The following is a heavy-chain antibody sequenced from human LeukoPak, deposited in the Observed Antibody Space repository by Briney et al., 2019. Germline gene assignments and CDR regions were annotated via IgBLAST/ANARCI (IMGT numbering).Heavy chain of an antibody. CDR1: GGSISSYY. CDR2: IDYSGST. D-gene: IGHD4-17*01. J-gene: IGHJ6*03. V-gene: IGHV4-59*01. Sequence: PSETLSLTCTVSGGSISSYYWSWIRQPPGKGLEWIGYIDYSGSTNYNPSLKSRVTISVDTSKNQFSLKLSSVTAADTAVYYCARDGGDYGDSRYYYYMDVWGKGTTVTVSS. CDR3: ARDGGDYGDSRYYYYMDV.